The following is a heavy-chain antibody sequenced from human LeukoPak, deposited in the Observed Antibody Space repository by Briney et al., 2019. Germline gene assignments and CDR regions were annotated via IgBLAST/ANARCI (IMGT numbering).Heavy chain of an antibody. CDR2: IGSDNKP. J-gene: IGHJ4*02. CDR1: GFTFSAYA. D-gene: IGHD6-19*01. Sequence: GGSLRLPCEASGFTFSAYAMTWVRQAPGKGLEWVSSIGSDNKPHYSESVKGRFAISRDNSKSMLFLQLNSLRPEDTALYYCARESSVSGWFIYWGQGTLVTVSS. V-gene: IGHV3-23*01. CDR3: ARESSVSGWFIY.